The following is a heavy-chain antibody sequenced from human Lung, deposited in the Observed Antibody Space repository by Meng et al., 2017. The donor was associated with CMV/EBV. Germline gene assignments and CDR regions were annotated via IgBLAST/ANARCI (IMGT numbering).Heavy chain of an antibody. V-gene: IGHV3-23*01. Sequence: GESLKISCTASGFTFANYEMNWVRQAPGKGLEWVSTVLGTGPTYYADYVKGRFTISRDDSRNTLFLQLNSLRDEDTAVFYCARGDSSTTWLVFDYWGLGTLVTVSS. CDR3: ARGDSSTTWLVFDY. CDR1: GFTFANYE. D-gene: IGHD6-13*01. J-gene: IGHJ4*02. CDR2: VLGTGPT.